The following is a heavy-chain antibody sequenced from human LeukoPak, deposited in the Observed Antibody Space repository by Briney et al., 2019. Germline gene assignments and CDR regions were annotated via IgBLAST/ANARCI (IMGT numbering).Heavy chain of an antibody. CDR2: ISSSSSYK. CDR1: GFTFSSYS. V-gene: IGHV3-21*01. CDR3: AKGGRNYCDY. J-gene: IGHJ4*02. D-gene: IGHD2-15*01. Sequence: GRSLRLSCAASGFTFSSYSMNWVRQAPGKGLEWVSSISSSSSYKYYAASVKGRFTISRDNAKNTLYLQMNSLRAEETAVYYCAKGGRNYCDYWGQGTLVTVSS.